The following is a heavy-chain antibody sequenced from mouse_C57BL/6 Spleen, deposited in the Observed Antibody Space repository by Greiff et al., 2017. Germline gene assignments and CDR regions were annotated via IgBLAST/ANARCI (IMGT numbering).Heavy chain of an antibody. CDR1: GYTFTSYG. Sequence: QVQLQQSGAELARPGASVKLSCKASGYTFTSYGISWVKQRTGQGLEWIGEIYPRSGNTYYNEKVKGKATLTANKSSSTAYMELHSLTSEKYAVSFCARDGPIDYWGQGTTLTVSS. CDR3: ARDGPIDY. V-gene: IGHV1-81*01. D-gene: IGHD2-3*01. J-gene: IGHJ2*01. CDR2: IYPRSGNT.